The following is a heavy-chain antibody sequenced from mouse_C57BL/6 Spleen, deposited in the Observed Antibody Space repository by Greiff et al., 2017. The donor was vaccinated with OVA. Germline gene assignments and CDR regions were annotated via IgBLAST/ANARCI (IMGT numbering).Heavy chain of an antibody. J-gene: IGHJ1*03. V-gene: IGHV1-22*01. Sequence: VQLKQSGPELVKPGASVKMSCKASGYTFTDYNMHWVKQSHGKSLEWIGYINPNNGGTSYNQKFKGKATLTVNKSSSTAYMELRSLTSEDSAVYYCARPLDGYWYFDVWGTGTTVTVSS. CDR1: GYTFTDYN. D-gene: IGHD2-3*01. CDR2: INPNNGGT. CDR3: ARPLDGYWYFDV.